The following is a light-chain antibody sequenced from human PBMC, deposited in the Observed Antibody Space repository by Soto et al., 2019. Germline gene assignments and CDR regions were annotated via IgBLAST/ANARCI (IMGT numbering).Light chain of an antibody. V-gene: IGLV2-14*03. CDR3: SSFARSTTRVV. Sequence: QSALTQPASVSGSPGQSITISCTGTSSDVGGYNYVSWYQQHQGKAPKLIIYDVSNRPSGVSNRFSGSKSGNTASLTISGLQAEDEADYYCSSFARSTTRVVFGAGTKLTVL. CDR1: SSDVGGYNY. CDR2: DVS. J-gene: IGLJ1*01.